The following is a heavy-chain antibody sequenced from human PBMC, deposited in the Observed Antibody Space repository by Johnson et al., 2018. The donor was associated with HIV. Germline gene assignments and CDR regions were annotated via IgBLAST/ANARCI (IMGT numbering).Heavy chain of an antibody. CDR2: ISGSGGST. CDR3: ARRYSGSYGAFDI. D-gene: IGHD1-26*01. V-gene: IGHV3-23*04. CDR1: GFTFSSYA. J-gene: IGHJ3*02. Sequence: VQLVESGGGLVKPGGSLRLSCAASGFTFSSYAMSWVRQAPGKGLEWVSAISGSGGSTYFADSVKGRFTISRDNAKNSLYLQMNSLRAEDTAVYYCARRYSGSYGAFDIWGQGTMVTVSS.